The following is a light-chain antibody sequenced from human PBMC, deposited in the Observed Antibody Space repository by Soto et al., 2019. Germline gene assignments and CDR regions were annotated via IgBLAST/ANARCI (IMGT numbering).Light chain of an antibody. CDR2: DAS. CDR3: QQRSNWPPLT. Sequence: EIVLTQSSATLSLSPGERATLSCRAIQSVTSNALAWYRQKPGQAPRLLIYDASNRATGIPARFSGSGSGTDFTLTISSLEPEDFAVYYCQQRSNWPPLTFGQGTRLEIK. J-gene: IGKJ5*01. CDR1: QSVTSN. V-gene: IGKV3-11*01.